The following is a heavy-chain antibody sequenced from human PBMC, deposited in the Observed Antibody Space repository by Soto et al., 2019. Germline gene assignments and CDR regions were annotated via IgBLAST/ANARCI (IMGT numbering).Heavy chain of an antibody. D-gene: IGHD5-18*01. Sequence: QVQLVESGGGVVQPGRSLRLSCAASGFTFSSCAMHWVRQAPGKGLEWVAVISSDGSNKYYADSVKGRFTISRDNSKNPLYRQMNSLRGEDTAVYYGARARGYSDLEPDYWGQGTLVTVSS. V-gene: IGHV3-30-3*01. CDR1: GFTFSSCA. CDR2: ISSDGSNK. CDR3: ARARGYSDLEPDY. J-gene: IGHJ4*02.